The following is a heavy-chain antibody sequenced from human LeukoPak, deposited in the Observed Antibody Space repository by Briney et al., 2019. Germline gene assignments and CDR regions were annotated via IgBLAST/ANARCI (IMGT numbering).Heavy chain of an antibody. CDR2: INHSGST. CDR3: ARAPSFSYSGSYSGWFDP. D-gene: IGHD1-26*01. J-gene: IGHJ5*02. V-gene: IGHV4-34*01. CDR1: GGSFSGYY. Sequence: SETLSLTCAVYGGSFSGYYWSWIRQPPGKGLEWIGEINHSGSTNYNPSLKSRVTISVDTSKNQFSLKLSSVTAADTAVYYCARAPSFSYSGSYSGWFDPWGQGTLVTVSS.